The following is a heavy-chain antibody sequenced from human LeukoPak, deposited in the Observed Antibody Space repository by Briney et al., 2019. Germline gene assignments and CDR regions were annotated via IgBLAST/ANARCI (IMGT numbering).Heavy chain of an antibody. Sequence: SETLSLTCSVSGDSISSNEWWSWVRQPPGKGLEWIGEVFHSGSTNYNPSLKSRVTISIDKSKNQFSLEVTSVTAADTAIYYCARTSSRPWDYWGQGTLVTVSS. J-gene: IGHJ4*02. V-gene: IGHV4-4*02. D-gene: IGHD6-13*01. CDR2: VFHSGST. CDR3: ARTSSRPWDY. CDR1: GDSISSNEW.